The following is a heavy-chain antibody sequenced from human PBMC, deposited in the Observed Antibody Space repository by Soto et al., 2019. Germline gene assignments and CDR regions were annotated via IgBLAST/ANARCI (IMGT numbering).Heavy chain of an antibody. CDR3: ARSRGMDV. CDR2: IKQDGTEK. CDR1: GFTFSGYW. J-gene: IGHJ6*02. D-gene: IGHD3-10*01. Sequence: EVQLVESGGGLAQPGGSLRLSCAGTGFTFSGYWMNWVRQAPGKGLEWVAIIKQDGTEKYYADSVKGRVTISRDNAQKSLYLQMNSLRAEDTAVYYCARSRGMDVWGQGTTVTVSS. V-gene: IGHV3-7*03.